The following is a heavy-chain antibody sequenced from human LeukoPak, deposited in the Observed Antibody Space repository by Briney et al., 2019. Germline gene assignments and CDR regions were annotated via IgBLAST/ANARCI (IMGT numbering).Heavy chain of an antibody. CDR3: AREGSEVHYYFDY. Sequence: PGGSLRLSCAASGFTFSSYWMSWVRQAPGKELEWVANIKQDGSERYYVDSVKGRFTISRDNAKNSLYLQMNSLRAEDTAVYYCAREGSEVHYYFDYWGQGTLVTVSS. J-gene: IGHJ4*02. D-gene: IGHD6-25*01. CDR2: IKQDGSER. CDR1: GFTFSSYW. V-gene: IGHV3-7*01.